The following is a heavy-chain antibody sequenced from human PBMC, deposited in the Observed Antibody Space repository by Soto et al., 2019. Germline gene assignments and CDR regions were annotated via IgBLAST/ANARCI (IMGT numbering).Heavy chain of an antibody. Sequence: ETLSLTCAVYGGSFSGYYWTWIRQPPGTGLEWIGEINHSGSTNYNPSLKSRVTISVDTSKNQFSLKLSSVTAADTAVYYCAREGGYCISTSCPRGWFDPWGQGTLVTVSS. J-gene: IGHJ5*02. CDR3: AREGGYCISTSCPRGWFDP. CDR2: INHSGST. V-gene: IGHV4-34*01. CDR1: GGSFSGYY. D-gene: IGHD2-2*01.